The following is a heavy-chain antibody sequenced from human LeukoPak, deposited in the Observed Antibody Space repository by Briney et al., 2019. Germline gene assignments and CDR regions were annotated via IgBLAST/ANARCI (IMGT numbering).Heavy chain of an antibody. CDR3: ARVTRYCSGGSCDHDAFDI. Sequence: ASVKVSRKASGYTFTSYDINWVRQATGQGLEWMGWMNPNSGNTGYAQKFQGRVTMTRNTSISTAYMELSSLRSEDTAVYYCARVTRYCSGGSCDHDAFDIWGQGTMVTVSS. CDR2: MNPNSGNT. CDR1: GYTFTSYD. D-gene: IGHD2-15*01. V-gene: IGHV1-8*01. J-gene: IGHJ3*02.